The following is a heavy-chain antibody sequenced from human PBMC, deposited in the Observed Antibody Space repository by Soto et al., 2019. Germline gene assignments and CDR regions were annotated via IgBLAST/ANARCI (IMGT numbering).Heavy chain of an antibody. Sequence: EVQLVESGGGLVQPGGSLRLSCAASGFTFSTFVMHWVRQAPGQGLVWVSRSNSDGSDTRYADSVKGRFTIARDNARNELDLQMSSLRAEDTAVYFCVRDRDGYNFWGQGTMVTVSS. V-gene: IGHV3-74*01. J-gene: IGHJ3*01. CDR1: GFTFSTFV. CDR3: VRDRDGYNF. D-gene: IGHD5-12*01. CDR2: SNSDGSDT.